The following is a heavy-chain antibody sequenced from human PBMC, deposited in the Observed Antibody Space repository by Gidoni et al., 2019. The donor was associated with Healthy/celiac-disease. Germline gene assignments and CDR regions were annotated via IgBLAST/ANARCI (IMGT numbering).Heavy chain of an antibody. CDR3: ATSSSRYFDL. J-gene: IGHJ2*01. CDR2: ISSSSSSI. Sequence: EVQLVESGGGLVQPGGSLRLSCAASGFTFSYYSMNWVRKAPGKGLEWVSYISSSSSSIYYADSVKGRFTISRDNGKNSLYLQMNSLRDEDTAVYYCATSSSRYFDLWGRGTLVTVSS. V-gene: IGHV3-48*02. D-gene: IGHD6-19*01. CDR1: GFTFSYYS.